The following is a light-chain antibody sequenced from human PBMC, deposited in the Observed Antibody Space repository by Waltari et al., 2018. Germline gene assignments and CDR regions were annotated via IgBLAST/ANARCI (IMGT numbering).Light chain of an antibody. CDR1: QSVSSS. CDR3: QQYNNWWT. CDR2: GAS. V-gene: IGKV3-15*01. J-gene: IGKJ1*01. Sequence: EVVMTQPPATLSVSPGERATLSCRASQSVSSSLAWYQQKPGQAPRLLIYGASTRATNIPARFSGSGSGTEFTLTISSLQSEDFAVYYCQQYNNWWTFGQGTKVEI.